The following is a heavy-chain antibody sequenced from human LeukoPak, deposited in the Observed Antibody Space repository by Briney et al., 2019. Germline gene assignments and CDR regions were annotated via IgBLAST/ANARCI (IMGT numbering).Heavy chain of an antibody. CDR3: ARVVTVAAAGTTRTFDY. J-gene: IGHJ4*02. Sequence: ASVKVSCKASGGTFSSYAISWVRQAPGQGLEWMGWISTYNGDTNYAQNLQGRVTMTTNTSTSTAYMELRSLRSDDTAVYYCARVVTVAAAGTTRTFDYWGQGTLVTVSS. V-gene: IGHV1-18*01. CDR2: ISTYNGDT. D-gene: IGHD6-13*01. CDR1: GGTFSSYA.